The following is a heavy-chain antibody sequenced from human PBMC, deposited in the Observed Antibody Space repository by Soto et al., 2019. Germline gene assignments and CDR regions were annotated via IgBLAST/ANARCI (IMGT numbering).Heavy chain of an antibody. V-gene: IGHV3-23*01. D-gene: IGHD6-6*01. CDR2: ISGSGGDT. J-gene: IGHJ5*02. CDR3: AKDRLPPWFDP. Sequence: EVQLLESGGGLVQPGGSLRLSCAASGFTFSNYAMSWVRQAPGKGLEWVSAISGSGGDTYYADSVKGRFTISRDNYKNTLYLQMNSLRAEDSAVYYCAKDRLPPWFDPGGQGTLVTVSS. CDR1: GFTFSNYA.